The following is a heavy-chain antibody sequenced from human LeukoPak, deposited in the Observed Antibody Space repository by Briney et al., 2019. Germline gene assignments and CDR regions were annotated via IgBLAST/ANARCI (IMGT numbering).Heavy chain of an antibody. CDR2: ISSSSSTI. D-gene: IGHD2/OR15-2a*01. Sequence: GSLRLSCAASGFTFSSYSMNWVRQAPGKGLEWVSYISSSSSTIYYADSVKGRFTIARDDARKTLYLQMNSLRAEDTAVYYCLTIVETTFDAFDIWGQGTMVTVSS. J-gene: IGHJ3*02. V-gene: IGHV3-48*04. CDR1: GFTFSSYS. CDR3: LTIVETTFDAFDI.